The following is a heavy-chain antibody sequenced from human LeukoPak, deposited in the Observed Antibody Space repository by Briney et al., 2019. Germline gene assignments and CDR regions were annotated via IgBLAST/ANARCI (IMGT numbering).Heavy chain of an antibody. CDR2: IYYSGST. V-gene: IGHV4-59*11. CDR3: ARGTTNYDFWSGYQSNWFDP. Sequence: PSETLSLTCTVSGGSISSHYWSWIRQPPGKGLEWIGYIYYSGSTNYNPSLKSRVTISVDTSKNQFSLKLSSVTAADTAVYYCARGTTNYDFWSGYQSNWFDPWGQGTLVTVSS. D-gene: IGHD3-3*01. J-gene: IGHJ5*02. CDR1: GGSISSHY.